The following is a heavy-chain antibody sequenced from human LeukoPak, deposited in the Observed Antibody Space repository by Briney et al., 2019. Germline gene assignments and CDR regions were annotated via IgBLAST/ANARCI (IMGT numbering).Heavy chain of an antibody. Sequence: GASVKVSCKASGYTFTGYYMHWVRQAPGQGLEWMGWINPNSGGTNYAQKFQGRVTMTRDTSISTAYMELSRLRSDDTAVYYCASNYYYGSGIVRPFDPWGQGTLVTVSS. CDR1: GYTFTGYY. D-gene: IGHD3-10*01. CDR2: INPNSGGT. V-gene: IGHV1-2*02. J-gene: IGHJ5*02. CDR3: ASNYYYGSGIVRPFDP.